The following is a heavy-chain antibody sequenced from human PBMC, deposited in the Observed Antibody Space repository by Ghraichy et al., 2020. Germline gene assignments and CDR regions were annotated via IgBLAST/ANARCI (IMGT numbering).Heavy chain of an antibody. CDR3: AKRSLYCFDS. CDR1: GFTFSSYA. CDR2: ITSNGGAT. D-gene: IGHD3-10*01. Sequence: GGSLRLSCAASGFTFSSYAMSWVRQAPGKGLEWVSVITSNGGATYYADSVKGRFTISRDNSKNTLYLQMNSLRAEDTAVYYCAKRSLYCFDSWGQGALVTVSS. J-gene: IGHJ4*02. V-gene: IGHV3-23*01.